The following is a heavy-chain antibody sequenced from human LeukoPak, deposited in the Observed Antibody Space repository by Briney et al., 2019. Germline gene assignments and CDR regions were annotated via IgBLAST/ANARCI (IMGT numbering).Heavy chain of an antibody. J-gene: IGHJ4*02. D-gene: IGHD3-22*01. CDR3: ARQYDYDSSGYYFGY. CDR1: SRPIRNYH. Sequence: PSETLSLICTVSSRPIRNYHWSWIRQPPGKGLEWVGYIYYSGSTNYNPSLESRVTISVDMAKNQFSLKLSSVTVADTAVYYCARQYDYDSSGYYFGYWGQGTLVTVSS. CDR2: IYYSGST. V-gene: IGHV4-59*08.